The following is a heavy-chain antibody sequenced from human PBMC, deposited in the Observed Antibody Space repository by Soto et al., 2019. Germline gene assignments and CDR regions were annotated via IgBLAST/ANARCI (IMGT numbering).Heavy chain of an antibody. CDR1: ESIFKKFP. CDR3: AKADGEQWLIPHLDN. Sequence: EVQLLESGGGVVQPGGSLGLPWKAPESIFKKFPLAWSGRAQGEGRGGVSGISCCGGSTSYADSVKGRFTLARDDSKNTLSLHLNSLRFEDTARYFCAKADGEQWLIPHLDNWGQGTLVTVS. J-gene: IGHJ4*02. V-gene: IGHV3-23*01. D-gene: IGHD6-19*01. CDR2: ISCCGGST.